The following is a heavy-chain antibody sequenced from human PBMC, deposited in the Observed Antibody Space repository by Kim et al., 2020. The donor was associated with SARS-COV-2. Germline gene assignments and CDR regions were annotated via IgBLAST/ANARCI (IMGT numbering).Heavy chain of an antibody. J-gene: IGHJ3*02. D-gene: IGHD3-3*01. V-gene: IGHV3-21*01. CDR2: ISSSSSYI. Sequence: GGSLRLSCAASGFTFSSYSMNWVRQAPGKGLEWVSSISSSSSYIYYADSVKGRFTISRDNAKNSLYLQMNSLRAEDTAVYYCARDRVYDFWSGYSRNAFDIWGQGTMVTVSS. CDR1: GFTFSSYS. CDR3: ARDRVYDFWSGYSRNAFDI.